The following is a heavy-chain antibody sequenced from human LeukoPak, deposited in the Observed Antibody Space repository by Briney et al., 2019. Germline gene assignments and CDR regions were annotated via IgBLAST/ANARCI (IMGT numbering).Heavy chain of an antibody. CDR3: ARGLWFGDENPPYFDY. V-gene: IGHV4-61*02. CDR2: NYTSGST. CDR1: GGSISSSNYY. D-gene: IGHD3-10*01. J-gene: IGHJ4*02. Sequence: PSETLSLTCTDCGGSISSSNYYWNWIRQPAGKGLEWIGRNYTSGSTNYNPSLKSRVTISVDTSKNQFSLKLSTVTAADTALYYCARGLWFGDENPPYFDYWGQGTLVTVSS.